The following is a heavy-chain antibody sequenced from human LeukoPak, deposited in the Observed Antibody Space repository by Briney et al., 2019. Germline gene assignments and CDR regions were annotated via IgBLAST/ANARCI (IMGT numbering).Heavy chain of an antibody. V-gene: IGHV4-59*01. CDR1: GGSISSYY. D-gene: IGHD1-26*01. Sequence: SETLSLTCTVSGGSISSYYWSWIRQPPGKGLEWIGYIYYSGSTNYNPPLKSRVTISVDTSKNQFSLKLSSVTAADTAVYYCARGVVGASFDYWGQGTLVTVSS. CDR3: ARGVVGASFDY. J-gene: IGHJ4*02. CDR2: IYYSGST.